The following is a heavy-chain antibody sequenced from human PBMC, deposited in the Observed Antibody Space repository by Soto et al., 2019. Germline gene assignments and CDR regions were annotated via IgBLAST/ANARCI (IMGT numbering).Heavy chain of an antibody. D-gene: IGHD5-18*01. CDR3: ARARSSYGYRMLYFDL. J-gene: IGHJ2*01. CDR1: GSTFSSYG. CDR2: ISYDGSNK. Sequence: GGSLRLSCAASGSTFSSYGMHWVRQAPGKGLEWVAVISYDGSNKFYADSVKGRLTISRDNSKNTLYLQMNSLRAEETAVYYCARARSSYGYRMLYFDLWGRGTLVTVSS. V-gene: IGHV3-30*03.